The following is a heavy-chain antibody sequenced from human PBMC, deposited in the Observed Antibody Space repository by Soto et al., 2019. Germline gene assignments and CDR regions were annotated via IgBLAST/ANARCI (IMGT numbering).Heavy chain of an antibody. V-gene: IGHV5-51*01. J-gene: IGHJ6*02. Sequence: GESLKISCKGSGYRFSSYWIAWVRQMPGKGLEWIGIIYPGDSDTRYSPSFQGQVTMSVDKSNNTAYLHWSSLKASDTAMYYCARQGSNGAYYYYGMDVWGQGTTVTVYS. D-gene: IGHD2-8*01. CDR3: ARQGSNGAYYYYGMDV. CDR2: IYPGDSDT. CDR1: GYRFSSYW.